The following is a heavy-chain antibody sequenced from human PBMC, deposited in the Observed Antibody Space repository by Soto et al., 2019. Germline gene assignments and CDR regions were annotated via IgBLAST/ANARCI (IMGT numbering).Heavy chain of an antibody. CDR3: ATPGWYCCSTSCRRHGMDV. CDR1: GGTFSSYA. CDR2: IIPIFGTA. D-gene: IGHD2-2*01. J-gene: IGHJ6*02. V-gene: IGHV1-69*01. Sequence: QVQLVQSGAEVKKPGSSVKVSCKASGGTFSSYAISWVRQAPGQGLEWMGGIIPIFGTANYEQKFQGRVTITADESTSTAYMELSSLRSEDTAVYYCATPGWYCCSTSCRRHGMDVWGQGTTVTVSS.